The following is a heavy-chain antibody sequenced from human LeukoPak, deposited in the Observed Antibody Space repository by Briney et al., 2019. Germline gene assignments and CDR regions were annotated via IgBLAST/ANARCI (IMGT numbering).Heavy chain of an antibody. J-gene: IGHJ4*02. Sequence: PGGSLRLSCAASGFTFSSYAMSWVRQAPGKGLEWVSAISGSGGSTYIADSVKGRFTISRDNSKNTLYLQVNSLRAEDTAVYYRAKSSTTTPLYYFDPWGQGTLVTVSS. V-gene: IGHV3-23*01. CDR3: AKSSTTTPLYYFDP. CDR1: GFTFSSYA. D-gene: IGHD2/OR15-2a*01. CDR2: ISGSGGST.